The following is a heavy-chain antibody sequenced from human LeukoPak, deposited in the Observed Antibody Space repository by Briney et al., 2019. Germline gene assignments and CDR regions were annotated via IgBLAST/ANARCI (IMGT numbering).Heavy chain of an antibody. J-gene: IGHJ4*02. V-gene: IGHV3-7*01. CDR1: GFTFSNYW. D-gene: IGHD1-26*01. CDR2: IKEDGSIQ. CDR3: ARGGRYFVS. Sequence: GGSLRLSCAASGFTFSNYWMTWIRQVPGKGLEWVANIKEDGSIQYYVDSLKGRVTISRDNAKNSLYLQMTSLRLEDTAIYYCARGGRYFVSWGQGTLVTVSS.